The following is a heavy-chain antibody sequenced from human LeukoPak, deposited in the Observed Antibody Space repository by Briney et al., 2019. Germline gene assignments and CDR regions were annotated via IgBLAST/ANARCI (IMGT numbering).Heavy chain of an antibody. D-gene: IGHD6-13*01. CDR1: GFTLDDYV. CDR2: ISWNSGSI. CDR3: AKDMVAAGLPCGMDV. Sequence: GGSLRLSCAASGFTLDDYVMHWVRQAPGKGLEWVSGISWNSGSIGYADSVKGRFTISRDNAKNPLYLQMNSLRAEDTALYYCAKDMVAAGLPCGMDVWGQGTTVTVSS. J-gene: IGHJ6*02. V-gene: IGHV3-9*01.